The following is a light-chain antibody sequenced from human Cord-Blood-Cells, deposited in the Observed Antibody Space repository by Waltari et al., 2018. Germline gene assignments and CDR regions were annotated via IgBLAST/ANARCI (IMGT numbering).Light chain of an antibody. J-gene: IGLJ2*01. Sequence: QSALTQPPSASGSPGQSVPISCTGTSSYVGGYNYVSWSQQHPGKAPKLMIYEVSKRPSGVPDRFSGSKSGNTASLTVSGLQAEDEADYYCSSYAGSNNFDVVFGGGTKLTVL. V-gene: IGLV2-8*01. CDR1: SSYVGGYNY. CDR2: EVS. CDR3: SSYAGSNNFDVV.